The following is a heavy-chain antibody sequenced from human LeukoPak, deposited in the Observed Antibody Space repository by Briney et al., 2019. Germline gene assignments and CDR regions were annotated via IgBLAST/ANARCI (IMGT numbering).Heavy chain of an antibody. Sequence: PGGSLRLSCAASGFTFSSYGMHWVRQAPGKGLEWVAFIRYDGSNKYYADSVRGRFTISRDNSKNTLYLQMNSLRAEDTAVYYCAKARDFWSGYEELIDYWGQGTLVTVSS. V-gene: IGHV3-30*02. CDR1: GFTFSSYG. J-gene: IGHJ4*02. CDR3: AKARDFWSGYEELIDY. CDR2: IRYDGSNK. D-gene: IGHD3-3*01.